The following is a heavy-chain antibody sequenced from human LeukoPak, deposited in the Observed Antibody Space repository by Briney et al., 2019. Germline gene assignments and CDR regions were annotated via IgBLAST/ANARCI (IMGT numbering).Heavy chain of an antibody. CDR3: ARGGSSFGDDAFDI. CDR2: ISSSSSYI. D-gene: IGHD3-3*02. Sequence: GGSLRLSCAASGFTFSIYDMNWVRQAPGKGLEWVSSISSSSSYIYYADSVKGRFTISRDNAKNSLYLQMNSLRAEDTAVYYCARGGSSFGDDAFDIWGQGTMVTVSS. V-gene: IGHV3-21*01. J-gene: IGHJ3*02. CDR1: GFTFSIYD.